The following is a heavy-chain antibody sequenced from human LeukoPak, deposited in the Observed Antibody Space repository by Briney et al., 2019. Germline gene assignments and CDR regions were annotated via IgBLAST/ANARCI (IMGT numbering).Heavy chain of an antibody. CDR3: AKAGGSTSPAIQPNWFDP. J-gene: IGHJ5*02. CDR2: IRYDGSNK. D-gene: IGHD2-2*01. V-gene: IGHV3-30*02. Sequence: PGGSLRLSCAASGFTFSSYGMHWVRQAPGKGLEWVAFIRYDGSNKYYADSVKGRFTISRDNSKNTLYLQMNSLRAEDTAVYYCAKAGGSTSPAIQPNWFDPWGQGTLVTVSS. CDR1: GFTFSSYG.